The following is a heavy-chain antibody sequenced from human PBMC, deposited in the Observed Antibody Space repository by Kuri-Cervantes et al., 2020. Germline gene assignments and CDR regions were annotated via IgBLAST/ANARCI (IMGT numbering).Heavy chain of an antibody. CDR3: ARDRLVVTAPNDAFDI. CDR1: GGSFNSYG. J-gene: IGHJ3*02. V-gene: IGHV7-4-1*02. Sequence: ASVKVSCKASGGSFNSYGFSWVRQAPGQGLEWMGWINTNTGNPTYAQGFTGWFVFSLDTSVSTAYLQISSLKAEDTAVYYCARDRLVVTAPNDAFDIWGQGTMVTVSS. D-gene: IGHD2-21*02. CDR2: INTNTGNP.